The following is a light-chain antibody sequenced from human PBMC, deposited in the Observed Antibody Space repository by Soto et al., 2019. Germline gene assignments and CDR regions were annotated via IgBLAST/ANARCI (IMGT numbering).Light chain of an antibody. CDR1: QSVSSY. CDR2: GAS. Sequence: EILMTQSPSTLSVSPGERATLSCRASQSVSSYLAWYQQKPGQAPRLLIYGASTRATGIPARFSGSGSGTEVSLTIISLLSEDFAVYYCQQHNNWPPLTFGGGTKVEIK. V-gene: IGKV3-15*01. CDR3: QQHNNWPPLT. J-gene: IGKJ4*01.